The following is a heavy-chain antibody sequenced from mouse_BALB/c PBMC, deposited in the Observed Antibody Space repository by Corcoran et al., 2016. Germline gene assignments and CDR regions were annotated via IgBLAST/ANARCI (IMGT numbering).Heavy chain of an antibody. D-gene: IGHD4-1*01. CDR3: ATGTYY. CDR1: GFNIKDTS. J-gene: IGHJ2*01. CDR2: IDPANGNT. V-gene: IGHV14-3*02. Sequence: EVQLQQSGAELVKPGASVKLSCTASGFNIKDTSLHWVKQRPEQGLEWIGRIDPANGNTKYDPKFQGKATITADTSSNTAYLQLSSLTSEDTAVYYCATGTYYWGQGTTLTVSS.